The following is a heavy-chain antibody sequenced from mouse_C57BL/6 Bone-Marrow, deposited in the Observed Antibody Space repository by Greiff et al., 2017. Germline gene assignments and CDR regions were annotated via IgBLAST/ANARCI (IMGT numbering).Heavy chain of an antibody. D-gene: IGHD2-5*01. V-gene: IGHV1-80*01. J-gene: IGHJ1*03. CDR3: ARHYSNWDWYFDV. CDR2: IYPGDGDT. Sequence: QVQLQQSGAGLVKPGASVKISCKASGYAFSSYWMNWVKQRPGKGLEWIGQIYPGDGDTNYNGKFKGKATLTADKSASTAYMQLSRLTSEDSAVYFCARHYSNWDWYFDVWGTGTTVTVSS. CDR1: GYAFSSYW.